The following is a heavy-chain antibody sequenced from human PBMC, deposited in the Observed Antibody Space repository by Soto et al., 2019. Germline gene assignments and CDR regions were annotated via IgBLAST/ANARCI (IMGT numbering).Heavy chain of an antibody. CDR1: GVTFSTYW. CDR2: INQDGSEK. Sequence: PGGSLRLSCAASGVTFSTYWMDWVRQTQGKGLEWVANINQDGSEKNYVDSVKGRFTIYRDNAKKSLYLQMSSLTAEDSALYYCSRSLNSWGQGTLVTVSS. J-gene: IGHJ4*02. V-gene: IGHV3-7*01. CDR3: SRSLNS.